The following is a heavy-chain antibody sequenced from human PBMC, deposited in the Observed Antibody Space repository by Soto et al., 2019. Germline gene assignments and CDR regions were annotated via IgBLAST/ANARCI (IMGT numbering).Heavy chain of an antibody. CDR2: INHSGST. CDR1: GGSFSGYY. D-gene: IGHD3-10*01. CDR3: ARGSRRLYSNRSGLFDY. J-gene: IGHJ4*02. V-gene: IGHV4-34*01. Sequence: QVQLQQWGAGLLKPSETLSLTCAVYGGSFSGYYWSWIRQPPGKGLEWIGEINHSGSTNYNPSLKSRVTISVDTSKNQFSLKLSSVTAADTAVYYCARGSRRLYSNRSGLFDYWGQGTLVTVSS.